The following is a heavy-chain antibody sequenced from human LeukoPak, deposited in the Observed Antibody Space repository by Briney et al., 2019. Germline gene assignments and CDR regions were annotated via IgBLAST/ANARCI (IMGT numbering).Heavy chain of an antibody. CDR3: ARDKSVYGDYTWFDP. CDR1: GFTFNNYA. V-gene: IGHV3-30-3*01. CDR2: ISFDGNNK. D-gene: IGHD4-17*01. J-gene: IGHJ5*02. Sequence: GRSLRLSCAASGFTFNNYAMHWVRQAPGKGLEWVAVISFDGNNKFYADSVKGRFTGFRDNSKNTLYLQMNSLRAEDTAVYYCARDKSVYGDYTWFDPWGQGTLVTVSS.